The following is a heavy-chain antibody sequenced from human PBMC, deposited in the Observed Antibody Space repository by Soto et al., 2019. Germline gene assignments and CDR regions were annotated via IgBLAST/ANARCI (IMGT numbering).Heavy chain of an antibody. Sequence: QVQLVQSGAEVRKPGASVNISCQGSGYTFTNYYMHWVRQAPGQGLEWMGLINPNDGRTSYPQKFQGRITMTRDTSTSTDYMEVSSLRSVDTAVYYCARDRDTAHLYELDFWGPGTTVTVSS. CDR1: GYTFTNYY. V-gene: IGHV1-46*01. CDR2: INPNDGRT. D-gene: IGHD5-18*01. J-gene: IGHJ6*02. CDR3: ARDRDTAHLYELDF.